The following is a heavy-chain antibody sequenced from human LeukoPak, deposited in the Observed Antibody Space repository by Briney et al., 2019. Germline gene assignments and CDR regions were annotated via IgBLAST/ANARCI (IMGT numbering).Heavy chain of an antibody. V-gene: IGHV4-4*07. CDR1: SGSINSNF. D-gene: IGHD2-2*01. J-gene: IGHJ4*02. Sequence: TSETLSLTCTVPSGSINSNFWSWIRQPAGKGLEWIGRMYTSRNIDYNPSLKSRVSMSLDTYKNQFSLKLSSVTDGDTGVSYCTRNSGPAAFDRWGQGTLVTVSS. CDR2: MYTSRNI. CDR3: TRNSGPAAFDR.